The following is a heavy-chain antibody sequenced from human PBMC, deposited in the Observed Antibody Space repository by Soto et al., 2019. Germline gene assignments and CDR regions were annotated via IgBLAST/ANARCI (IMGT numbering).Heavy chain of an antibody. J-gene: IGHJ5*02. D-gene: IGHD3-10*01. CDR1: GGSIGSYY. CDR2: IYTSGST. CDR3: ARELRTMVRGVISNWFDP. V-gene: IGHV4-4*07. Sequence: SETLSLTCTVSGGSIGSYYWSWIRQPAGKGLEWIGRIYTSGSTNYNPSLKGRVTMSVDTSKNQFSLKLSSVTAADTAVYYCARELRTMVRGVISNWFDPWGQGTLVTVSS.